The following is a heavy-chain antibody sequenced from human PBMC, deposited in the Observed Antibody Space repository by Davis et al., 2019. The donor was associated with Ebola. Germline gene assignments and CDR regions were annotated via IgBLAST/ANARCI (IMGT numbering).Heavy chain of an antibody. CDR1: GFTFNTFG. D-gene: IGHD3-16*01. J-gene: IGHJ6*02. CDR2: IWYDGSNK. V-gene: IGHV3-33*01. Sequence: GESLKTSCVASGFTFNTFGMHWVRQAPGKGLEWVAVIWYDGSNKYYADSVKGRFTISRGNPKNTMYLQMNSLRAEDTALYYCARIGDSTMIPPRYRYYGVDVWGQGTTVIVSS. CDR3: ARIGDSTMIPPRYRYYGVDV.